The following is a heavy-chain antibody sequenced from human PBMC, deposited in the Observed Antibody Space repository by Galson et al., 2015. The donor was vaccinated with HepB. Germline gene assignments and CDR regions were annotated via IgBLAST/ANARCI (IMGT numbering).Heavy chain of an antibody. V-gene: IGHV1-69*10. Sequence: SVKVSCKASGGTFSTYAISWVRQAPGHGLEWMGGIIPIFDVTNYAQRFQGRVTLTADKSTTTAYMELTSLGSEDTAVYYCALYVSGNPAVYYFDYWGQGTLVTVSS. D-gene: IGHD3-10*01. CDR3: ALYVSGNPAVYYFDY. J-gene: IGHJ4*02. CDR2: IIPIFDVT. CDR1: GGTFSTYA.